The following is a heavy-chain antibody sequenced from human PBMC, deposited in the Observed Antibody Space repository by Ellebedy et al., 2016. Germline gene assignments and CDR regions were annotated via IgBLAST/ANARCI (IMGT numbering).Heavy chain of an antibody. CDR2: MSQDGSEK. CDR3: ARGTHLPGLDI. Sequence: GESLKISXAASGFTFGNFWMAWVRQAPGKGLEWVAHMSQDGSEKFYVDSAKGRFTISRDNAKNSLYLQMNSLRAEDTAIYYCARGTHLPGLDIWGQGTMVTVSS. V-gene: IGHV3-7*01. J-gene: IGHJ3*02. CDR1: GFTFGNFW.